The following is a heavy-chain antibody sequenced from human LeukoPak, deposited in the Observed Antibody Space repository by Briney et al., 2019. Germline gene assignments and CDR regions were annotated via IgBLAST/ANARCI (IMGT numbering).Heavy chain of an antibody. D-gene: IGHD2-2*01. CDR3: ARGEYCSSTSCHEEAFDI. CDR1: GGSFSGYY. J-gene: IGHJ3*02. Sequence: SETLSLTCAVYGGSFSGYYWSWIRQPAGKGLEWIGCIYTSGSTNYNPSLKSRVTISVDTSKNQFSLKLSSVTAADTAVYYCARGEYCSSTSCHEEAFDIWGQGTMVTVSS. CDR2: IYTSGST. V-gene: IGHV4-59*10.